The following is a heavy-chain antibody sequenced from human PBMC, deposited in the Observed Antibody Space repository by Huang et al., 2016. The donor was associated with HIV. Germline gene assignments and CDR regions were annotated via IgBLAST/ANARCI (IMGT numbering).Heavy chain of an antibody. CDR1: GFTFDNFA. CDR2: IGGSGVST. CDR3: AKEARAITSALNWFDS. V-gene: IGHV3-23*01. Sequence: EVHLLELGGGSVQPGGSLRLSCAASGFTFDNFAMNWVRQVPGKGPGCGSGIGGSGVSTHYADSVKGRFTISRDTSKNTVFLQMNSLRAEDTAVYYCAKEARAITSALNWFDSWGPGILVTVSS. J-gene: IGHJ5*01. D-gene: IGHD6-6*01.